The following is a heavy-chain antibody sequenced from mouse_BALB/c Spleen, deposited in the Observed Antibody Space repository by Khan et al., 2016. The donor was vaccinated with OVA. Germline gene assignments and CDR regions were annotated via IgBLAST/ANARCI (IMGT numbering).Heavy chain of an antibody. V-gene: IGHV2-6-1*01. J-gene: IGHJ4*01. D-gene: IGHD2-10*01. CDR1: GFSLTNYG. CDR3: ARQPYYHYNIMDY. CDR2: IWSDGST. Sequence: QVQLKESGPGLVAPSQSLSITCTISGFSLTNYGVHWVRQPPGKGLEWLVVIWSDGSTTYNSALKSRLTISKDNSKSHVFLKMNSLQSEDTAVYFCARQPYYHYNIMDYWGQGTSVTVSS.